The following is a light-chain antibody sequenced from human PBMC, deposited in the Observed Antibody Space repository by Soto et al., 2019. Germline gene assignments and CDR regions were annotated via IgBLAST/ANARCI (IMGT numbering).Light chain of an antibody. CDR2: SAS. CDR1: QSVSSY. V-gene: IGKV3-15*01. Sequence: EIVLTQSPATLSLSPGERATLSCRASQSVSSYLAWYQQKPGQAPRLLFYSASRRATGIPVRFSGSGSGTEFTLTISGLQSDDFAVYYCQQFNNWPPWTFGQGTKVDIK. J-gene: IGKJ1*01. CDR3: QQFNNWPPWT.